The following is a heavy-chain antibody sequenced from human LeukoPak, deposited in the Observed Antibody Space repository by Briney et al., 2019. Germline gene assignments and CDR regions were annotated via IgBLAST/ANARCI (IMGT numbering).Heavy chain of an antibody. CDR2: ISGSGGST. CDR1: GFTYSSYA. CDR3: ARFRAAYCSSTSCQKVNDY. Sequence: PGGSLRLSRAASGFTYSSYAMSWVRQAPGKGLEWVSAISGSGGSTYYADSVKGRFTISRDNSKNTLYLQMNSLRAEDTAVYYCARFRAAYCSSTSCQKVNDYXGQXXXXXXXS. D-gene: IGHD2-2*01. J-gene: IGHJ4*02. V-gene: IGHV3-23*01.